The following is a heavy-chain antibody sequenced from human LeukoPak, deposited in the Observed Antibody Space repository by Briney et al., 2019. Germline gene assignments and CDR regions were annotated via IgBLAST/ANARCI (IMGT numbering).Heavy chain of an antibody. J-gene: IGHJ4*02. V-gene: IGHV4-39*01. CDR1: GGSISSSSYY. D-gene: IGHD3-22*01. CDR2: IYYSGGT. Sequence: SETLSLTCTVSGGSISSSSYYWGWIRQPPGTGLEWLGSIYYSGGTYYNPSLKSRVTISVDTSKNQFSLKLSSVTAADTAVYYCARRKRSNSSGYPFDYWGQGTLVTVSS. CDR3: ARRKRSNSSGYPFDY.